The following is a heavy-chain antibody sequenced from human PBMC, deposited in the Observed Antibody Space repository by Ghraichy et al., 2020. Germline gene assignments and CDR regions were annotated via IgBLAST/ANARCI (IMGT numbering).Heavy chain of an antibody. CDR2: IYPGDSDP. CDR3: ARQGDEFLYYFASGSYGPFDY. Sequence: GGSLRLSCKTSGYSFTSYWIGWVRQMPGKGLEWMGVIYPGDSDPRYSPSFQGQVTISADKSITTAYLQWSSLKASDTAIYYCARQGDEFLYYFASGSYGPFDYWGQGTLVTVSS. CDR1: GYSFTSYW. D-gene: IGHD3-10*01. V-gene: IGHV5-51*01. J-gene: IGHJ4*02.